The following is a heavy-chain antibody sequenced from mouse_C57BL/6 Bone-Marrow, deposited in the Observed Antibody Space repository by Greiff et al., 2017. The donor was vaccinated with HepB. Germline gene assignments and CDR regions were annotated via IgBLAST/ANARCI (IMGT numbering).Heavy chain of an antibody. Sequence: EVKLVESGGGLVKPGGSLKLSCAASGFTFSSYAMSWVRQTPEKRLEWVATISDGGSYTYYPDNVKGRFTISRDNAKNNLYLQMSHLKSEDTAMYYCARDRDYGRSYGGFFDYWGQGTTLTVSS. CDR1: GFTFSSYA. V-gene: IGHV5-4*01. CDR2: ISDGGSYT. CDR3: ARDRDYGRSYGGFFDY. J-gene: IGHJ2*01. D-gene: IGHD1-1*01.